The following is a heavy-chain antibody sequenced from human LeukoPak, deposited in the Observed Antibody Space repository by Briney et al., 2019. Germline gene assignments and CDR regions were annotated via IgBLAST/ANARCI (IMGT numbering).Heavy chain of an antibody. CDR1: GGTFSSYA. J-gene: IGHJ4*02. CDR3: ASGRRLYYGSGSYHPSFDY. CDR2: IIPIFGTA. Sequence: SVKVSCKASGGTFSSYAISWVRQAPGQGLEWMGGIIPIFGTANYAQKFQGRVTITTDESTSTAYMELSSLRSEDTAVYYCASGRRLYYGSGSYHPSFDYWGQGTLVTVSS. D-gene: IGHD3-10*01. V-gene: IGHV1-69*05.